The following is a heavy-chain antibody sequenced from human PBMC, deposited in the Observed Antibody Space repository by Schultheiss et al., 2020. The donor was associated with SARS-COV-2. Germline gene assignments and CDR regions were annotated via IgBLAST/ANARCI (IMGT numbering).Heavy chain of an antibody. V-gene: IGHV4-34*01. CDR3: ARDSTVTTAYYYYYMDV. J-gene: IGHJ6*03. D-gene: IGHD4-17*01. Sequence: SETLSLTCAVYGGSFSGYYWSWIRQPPGKGLEWIGEISHSGNTNYNPSLKSRVTISVDTSKNQFSLQLNSVTPEDTAVYYCARDSTVTTAYYYYYMDVWGKGTTVTVSS. CDR2: ISHSGNT. CDR1: GGSFSGYY.